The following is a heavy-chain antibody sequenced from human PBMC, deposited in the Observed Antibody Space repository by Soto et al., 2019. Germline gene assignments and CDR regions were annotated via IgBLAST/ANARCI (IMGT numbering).Heavy chain of an antibody. CDR3: ARLVGEVYSGPYVFDY. V-gene: IGHV1-69*06. CDR1: GGTFNNYA. D-gene: IGHD1-26*01. CDR2: IIPLFETA. J-gene: IGHJ4*02. Sequence: QVQLVQSGAEVKKPGSSVKVSCKASGGTFNNYAISWVRQAPGHGLEWMGGIIPLFETANYGHKFEGRITITRDKPTDTAHIELCILKAEDTAAYYCARLVGEVYSGPYVFDYWGQGTLVTVSS.